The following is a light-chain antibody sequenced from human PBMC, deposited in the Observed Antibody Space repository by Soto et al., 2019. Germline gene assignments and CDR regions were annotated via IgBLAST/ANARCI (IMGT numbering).Light chain of an antibody. CDR2: GAS. V-gene: IGKV3-20*01. CDR3: QQYGTSGWT. J-gene: IGKJ2*01. CDR1: QSFSRSY. Sequence: EIVLTQSPGTLSLSPGERATLSCRASQSFSRSYLAWYQQKPGQAPRLVIYGASSRATGIPDRFSGSGSGTDFTLTISRLEPEDFAVYYCQQYGTSGWTFGQGTKLEI.